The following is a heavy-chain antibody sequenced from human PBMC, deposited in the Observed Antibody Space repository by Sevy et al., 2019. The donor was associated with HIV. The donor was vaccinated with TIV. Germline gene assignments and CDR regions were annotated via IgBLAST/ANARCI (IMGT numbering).Heavy chain of an antibody. CDR2: IRSKAYGGKT. D-gene: IGHD3-22*01. CDR1: GFTFGDYA. Sequence: GGSLRLSCTASGFTFGDYAMSWFRQAPGKGLEWVGFIRSKAYGGKTEYAASVKGRFTISRDDSKTIAYLEMNSLKTKDTGVYYCTGGGGITMMGYYYYGMDVWGQGTTVTVSS. CDR3: TGGGGITMMGYYYYGMDV. J-gene: IGHJ6*02. V-gene: IGHV3-49*03.